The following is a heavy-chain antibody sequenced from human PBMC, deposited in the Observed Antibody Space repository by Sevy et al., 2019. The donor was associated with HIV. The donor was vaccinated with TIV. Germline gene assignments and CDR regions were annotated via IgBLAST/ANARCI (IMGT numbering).Heavy chain of an antibody. J-gene: IGHJ4*02. CDR1: GYTFTSYR. V-gene: IGHV1-18*01. D-gene: IGHD2-15*01. Sequence: ASVKVSCKASGYTFTSYRVSWVRQAPGQGLEWMGWISAHNGDTHYPQKFQGRVTMTTDTPTITAYMDLRSLRSDDTAVYYCARAYCSGGSCYSLAYWGQGTLVTVSS. CDR2: ISAHNGDT. CDR3: ARAYCSGGSCYSLAY.